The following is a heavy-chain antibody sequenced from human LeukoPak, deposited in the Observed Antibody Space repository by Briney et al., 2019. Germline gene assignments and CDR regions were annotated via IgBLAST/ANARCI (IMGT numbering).Heavy chain of an antibody. CDR1: GGSISSGSYY. Sequence: SETLSLTCTVSGGSISSGSYYWSWIRQPAGKGLEWIGRIYTSGSTNYNPSLKSRVTISVDTSKNQFSLKLSSVTAADTAVYYCARALGRGIAAAGTFDYWGQGTLVTVSS. V-gene: IGHV4-61*02. D-gene: IGHD6-13*01. CDR2: IYTSGST. J-gene: IGHJ4*02. CDR3: ARALGRGIAAAGTFDY.